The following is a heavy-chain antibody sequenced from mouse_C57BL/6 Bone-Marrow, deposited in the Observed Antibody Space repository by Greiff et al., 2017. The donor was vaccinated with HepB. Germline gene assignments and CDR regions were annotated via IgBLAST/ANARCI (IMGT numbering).Heavy chain of an antibody. CDR2: FYPGSGSI. J-gene: IGHJ3*01. Sequence: VMLVESGAELVKPGVSVKLSCKASGYTFTEYTIHWVKQRSGQGLEWIGWFYPGSGSIKYNEKFKDKATLTADKSSSTVYMELSRLTSEDSAVYFCARHEVYYGYPWFAYWGQGTLVTVSA. CDR3: ARHEVYYGYPWFAY. D-gene: IGHD2-2*01. CDR1: GYTFTEYT. V-gene: IGHV1-62-2*01.